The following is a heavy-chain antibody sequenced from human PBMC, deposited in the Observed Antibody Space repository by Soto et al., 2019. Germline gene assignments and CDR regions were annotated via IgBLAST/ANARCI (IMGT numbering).Heavy chain of an antibody. CDR3: ARRISPNWFDP. CDR1: GGSISSGGYY. CDR2: IYDSGST. J-gene: IGHJ5*02. V-gene: IGHV4-31*03. Sequence: ASETLSLTCSVSGGSISSGGYYWSWIRQHPGKGLEWIGYIYDSGSTYYNPSLKSRVTISVDTSKNQFSLKLSSVTAADTAVYYCARRISPNWFDPWGQGTLVTVSS.